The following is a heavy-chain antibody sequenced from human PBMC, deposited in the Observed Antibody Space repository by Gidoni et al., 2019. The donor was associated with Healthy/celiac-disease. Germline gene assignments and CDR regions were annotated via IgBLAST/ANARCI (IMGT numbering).Heavy chain of an antibody. Sequence: EVQLVESGGVVVQPGGSLRLSCAASGFTFDAYTMHWVRQAPGKGLEWVSLISWDGGSTYYADSVKGRFTISRDNSKNSLYLQMNSLRTEDTALYYCAKDISQYSSGWYYNYFDYWGQGTLVTVSS. CDR2: ISWDGGST. CDR1: GFTFDAYT. V-gene: IGHV3-43*01. D-gene: IGHD6-19*01. J-gene: IGHJ4*02. CDR3: AKDISQYSSGWYYNYFDY.